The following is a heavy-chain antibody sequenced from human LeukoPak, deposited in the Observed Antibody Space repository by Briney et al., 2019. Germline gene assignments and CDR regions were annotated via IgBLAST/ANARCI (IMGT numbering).Heavy chain of an antibody. CDR3: ARGTAMDY. Sequence: SVKVSCKASGYTFTGYYMHWVRQAPGQGLEWMGRIIPIFGTANYAQKFQGRVTITTDESTSTAYMELSSLRSEDTAVYYCARGTAMDYWGQGTLVTVSS. J-gene: IGHJ4*02. V-gene: IGHV1-69*05. CDR2: IIPIFGTA. CDR1: GYTFTGYY. D-gene: IGHD2-21*02.